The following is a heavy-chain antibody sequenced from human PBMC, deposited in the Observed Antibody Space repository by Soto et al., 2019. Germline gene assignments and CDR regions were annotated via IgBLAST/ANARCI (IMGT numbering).Heavy chain of an antibody. D-gene: IGHD4-17*01. Sequence: LSRTCTVPAGSISRGDYSWIWIRQPPGKGLEWVGNINYSGNIYYNTSIKSRVTISVDTSKNQFSQKMSPVTAADTVVYFCTRAGATVTTTPVDYWGHGTLVTVSS. CDR3: TRAGATVTTTPVDY. V-gene: IGHV4-30-4*01. J-gene: IGHJ4*01. CDR1: AGSISRGDYS. CDR2: INYSGNI.